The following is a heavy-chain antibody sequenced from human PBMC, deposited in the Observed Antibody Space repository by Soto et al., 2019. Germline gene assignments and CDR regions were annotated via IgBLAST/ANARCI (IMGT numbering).Heavy chain of an antibody. CDR3: ARDRLGFGDLDS. Sequence: EVHLAESGGRLVQPGGSLRLSCAASGFTFNNHAMTWVRQAPGKGLEWVATVSSGGGATYYADSVKGRFTVSRANSKNTVSLHMDSLSADDTARYYCARDRLGFGDLDSWGPGTLLTVSS. D-gene: IGHD3-10*01. V-gene: IGHV3-23*04. CDR1: GFTFNNHA. J-gene: IGHJ4*02. CDR2: VSSGGGAT.